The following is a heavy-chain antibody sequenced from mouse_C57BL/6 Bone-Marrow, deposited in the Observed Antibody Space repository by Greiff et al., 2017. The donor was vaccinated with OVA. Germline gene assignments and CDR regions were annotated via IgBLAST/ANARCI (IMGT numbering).Heavy chain of an antibody. CDR3: AHGNGGYYGMDD. CDR2: INPSTGGT. CDR1: GYSFTGYY. V-gene: IGHV1-42*01. D-gene: IGHD1-1*01. Sequence: VQLQQSGPELVKPGASVKISCKASGYSFTGYYINWVKQSPEQSLEWIGEINPSTGGTTYNQKFKAKATLTVDKSSSTAYMQLKSLTSEDSAVYYCAHGNGGYYGMDDWGKGTSVTVSS. J-gene: IGHJ4*01.